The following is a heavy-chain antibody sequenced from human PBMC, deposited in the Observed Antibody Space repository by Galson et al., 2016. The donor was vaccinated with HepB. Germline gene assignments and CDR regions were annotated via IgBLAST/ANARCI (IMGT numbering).Heavy chain of an antibody. Sequence: SLRLSCAASGFSFSSYWMSWVRQAPGKGLEWVANINQDETEKYYVDSMKGRFTISRDNAKKSLFLQMNSLRVGDTAVYYCARAGGFLGWLPTPYDYGVDVWGQGTTVTVSS. D-gene: IGHD3-3*01. CDR3: ARAGGFLGWLPTPYDYGVDV. J-gene: IGHJ6*02. CDR2: INQDETEK. V-gene: IGHV3-7*03. CDR1: GFSFSSYW.